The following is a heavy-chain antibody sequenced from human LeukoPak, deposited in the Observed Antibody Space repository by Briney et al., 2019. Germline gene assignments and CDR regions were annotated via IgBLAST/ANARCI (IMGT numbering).Heavy chain of an antibody. CDR1: GGSISSSNW. Sequence: PSGTLSLTCAVSGGSISSSNWWSWVRQPPGKGLEWIGEIYHSGSTNYNPSLKSRVTISVDKSKNQFSLKLSSVTAADTAVYYCARVPIVGAAYDAFDIWGQGTMVTVSS. CDR3: ARVPIVGAAYDAFDI. V-gene: IGHV4-4*02. CDR2: IYHSGST. J-gene: IGHJ3*02. D-gene: IGHD1-26*01.